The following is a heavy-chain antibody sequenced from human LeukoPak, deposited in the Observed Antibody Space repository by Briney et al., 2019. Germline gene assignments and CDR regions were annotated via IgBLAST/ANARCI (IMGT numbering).Heavy chain of an antibody. Sequence: PGGSLRPSCAASGFTFSSYSMNWVRQAPGKGLEWVSSISSSSSYIYYADSVKGRFTISRDNAKNSLYLQMNSLRAEDMAVYYCARDLLTGTTSGVYWGQGTLVTVSS. J-gene: IGHJ4*02. V-gene: IGHV3-21*01. CDR2: ISSSSSYI. CDR3: ARDLLTGTTSGVY. CDR1: GFTFSSYS. D-gene: IGHD1-7*01.